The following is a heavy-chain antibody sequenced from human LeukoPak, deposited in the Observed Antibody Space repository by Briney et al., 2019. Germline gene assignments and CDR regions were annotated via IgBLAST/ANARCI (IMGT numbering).Heavy chain of an antibody. CDR1: GYTFTGYY. CDR2: INPNSGGT. J-gene: IGHJ4*02. D-gene: IGHD1-26*01. CDR3: ARVLGGSCHFDY. Sequence: ASVKVSCKASGYTFTGYYMHWVRQAPGQGVEWMGWINPNSGGTNYAQKFQGRVTMTRDTSISTAYMELSRLRSDDTAVYYCARVLGGSCHFDYWGQGTLVTVSS. V-gene: IGHV1-2*02.